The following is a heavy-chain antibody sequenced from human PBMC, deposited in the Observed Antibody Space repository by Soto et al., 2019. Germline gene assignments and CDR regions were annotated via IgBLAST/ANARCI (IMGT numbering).Heavy chain of an antibody. CDR3: ARIFRAYYGSAKE. J-gene: IGHJ4*02. CDR2: IIPIFGTA. V-gene: IGHV1-69*06. D-gene: IGHD3-10*01. Sequence: QVQLVQSGAEVKKPGSSVKVSCKASGGTFSSYAISWVRQAPGQWLEWMGGIIPIFGTANYAQKFQGRVTIAADKSTSTAYMELSSLRSEDTAVYYCARIFRAYYGSAKEWGQGTLVTVSS. CDR1: GGTFSSYA.